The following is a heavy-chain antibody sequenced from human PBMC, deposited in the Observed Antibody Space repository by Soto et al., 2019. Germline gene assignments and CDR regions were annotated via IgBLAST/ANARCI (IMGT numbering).Heavy chain of an antibody. V-gene: IGHV3-23*01. CDR2: ISGSGGRT. CDR3: VRGASLNFDY. CDR1: GFTFSSYG. D-gene: IGHD1-26*01. Sequence: PGGSLRLSCAASGFTFSSYGMSWVRQAPGKGLEWVSSISGSGGRTYYADSVKGRFTISRDNSKNSLYLQMNSLRAEDTAFYYCVRGASLNFDYWGQGTLVTVSS. J-gene: IGHJ4*02.